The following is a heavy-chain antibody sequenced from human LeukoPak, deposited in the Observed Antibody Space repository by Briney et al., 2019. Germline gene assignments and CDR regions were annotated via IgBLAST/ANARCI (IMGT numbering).Heavy chain of an antibody. Sequence: SETLSLTCTVSGASLRSNYWSWIRQPPGKGLEWIGYISYSVVTNYNPSLKSRVAISIDTSKNQLSLMVRSVTAADTAVYYCAREIGYSYYFDFWGPGTLVTVSS. CDR2: ISYSVVT. CDR3: AREIGYSYYFDF. V-gene: IGHV4-59*01. CDR1: GASLRSNY. D-gene: IGHD5-18*01. J-gene: IGHJ4*02.